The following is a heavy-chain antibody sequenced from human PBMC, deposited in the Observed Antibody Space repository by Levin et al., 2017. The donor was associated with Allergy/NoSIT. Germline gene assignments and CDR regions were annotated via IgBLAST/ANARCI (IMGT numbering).Heavy chain of an antibody. CDR3: AIDSSGFYYYFDY. D-gene: IGHD3-22*01. CDR1: GGSISSTHYY. CDR2: IYFSGDT. Sequence: GSLRLSCTLSGGSISSTHYYWGWIRQPPGKGLEWIGSIYFSGDTYYNPSLKSRLSISVDTSRNQFSLRLRSVTAADTAVYYCAIDSSGFYYYFDYWGQGALVTVSS. V-gene: IGHV4-39*02. J-gene: IGHJ4*02.